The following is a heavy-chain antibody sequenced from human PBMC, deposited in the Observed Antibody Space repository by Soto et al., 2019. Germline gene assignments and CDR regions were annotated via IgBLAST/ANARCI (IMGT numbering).Heavy chain of an antibody. V-gene: IGHV3-48*01. J-gene: IGHJ6*02. CDR3: AKGGVAATPETYYYYGMDV. D-gene: IGHD2-15*01. CDR1: GFTFSSYS. Sequence: GGSLRLSCAASGFTFSSYSMNWVRQAPGKGLEWVSYISSSSSTIYYADSVKGRFTISRDNAKNTVHLQMDSLRAEDTAVYYCAKGGVAATPETYYYYGMDVWGQGTTVTVSS. CDR2: ISSSSSTI.